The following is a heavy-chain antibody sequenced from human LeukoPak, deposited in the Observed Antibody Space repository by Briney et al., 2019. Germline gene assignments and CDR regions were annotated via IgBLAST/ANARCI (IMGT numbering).Heavy chain of an antibody. V-gene: IGHV4-34*01. CDR3: ARAPYTAMVTH. CDR2: INHSGST. CDR1: GGSFSGYY. D-gene: IGHD5-18*01. Sequence: SETLSLTCAVYGGSFSGYYWSWIRQPPGKGLEWIGEINHSGSTNYNLSLKSRVTISVDTSKNQFSLKLSSVTAADTAVYYCARAPYTAMVTHWGQGTLVTVSS. J-gene: IGHJ4*02.